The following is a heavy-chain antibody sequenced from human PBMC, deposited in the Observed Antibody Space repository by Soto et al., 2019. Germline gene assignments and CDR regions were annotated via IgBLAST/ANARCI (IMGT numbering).Heavy chain of an antibody. CDR3: AKDSAVGYCSGGSCPPYAEYFQH. D-gene: IGHD2-15*01. CDR1: GFTFSSYA. CDR2: ISGSGGST. J-gene: IGHJ1*01. Sequence: GGSLRLSCAASGFTFSSYAMSWVRQAPGKGLEWVSAISGSGGSTYYADSVKGRFTISRDNSKNTLYLQMNSLRAEDTAVYYCAKDSAVGYCSGGSCPPYAEYFQHWGQGTLVTVSS. V-gene: IGHV3-23*01.